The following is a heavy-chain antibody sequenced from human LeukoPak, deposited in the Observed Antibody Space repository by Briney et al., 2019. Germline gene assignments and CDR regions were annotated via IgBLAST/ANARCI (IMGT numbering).Heavy chain of an antibody. CDR2: INPNSGGT. D-gene: IGHD2-15*01. J-gene: IGHJ5*02. Sequence: GASVKVSCKASGYTFTGYYMHWVRQAPGQGLEWMGWINPNSGGTNYAQKFQGRVTMTRDTSISTAYMELSRLRSDDTAVYYCAREKLLYKNWFDPWGQGTLVTVSS. CDR1: GYTFTGYY. CDR3: AREKLLYKNWFDP. V-gene: IGHV1-2*02.